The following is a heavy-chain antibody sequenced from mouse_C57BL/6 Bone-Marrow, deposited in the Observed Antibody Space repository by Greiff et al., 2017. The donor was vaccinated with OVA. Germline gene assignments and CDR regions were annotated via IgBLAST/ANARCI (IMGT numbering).Heavy chain of an antibody. CDR2: IDPSDSYT. CDR3: AREGWITTCFDN. D-gene: IGHD2-4*01. J-gene: IGHJ2*01. Sequence: QVQLKQPGAELVMPGASVKLSCKASGYTFTSYWMHWVKQRPGQGLEWIGEIDPSDSYTNYNQKFKGKSTLTVDKSSSTAYMQLSSLTSEDSAVDYGAREGWITTCFDNWGQGTTLTVSS. CDR1: GYTFTSYW. V-gene: IGHV1-69*01.